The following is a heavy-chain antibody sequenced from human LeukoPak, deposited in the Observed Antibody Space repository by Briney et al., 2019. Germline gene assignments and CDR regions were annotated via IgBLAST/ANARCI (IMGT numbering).Heavy chain of an antibody. CDR1: GFTFSSYA. D-gene: IGHD1-26*01. Sequence: GGSLRLSCVASGFTFSSYAMSWVRQSPGKGLEWVSAISGSGVTTHYAGSVKGRFSISRDNSKNTLYLQMNSLRAEDTALYYCAKKVVVGATSPYSDFQDWGQGTLVTVSS. CDR3: AKKVVVGATSPYSDFQD. V-gene: IGHV3-23*01. CDR2: ISGSGVTT. J-gene: IGHJ1*01.